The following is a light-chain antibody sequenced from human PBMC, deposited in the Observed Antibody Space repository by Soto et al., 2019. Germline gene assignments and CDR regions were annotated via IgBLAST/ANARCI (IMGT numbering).Light chain of an antibody. J-gene: IGLJ2*01. Sequence: QSVLTQAASVSGSPGQSITISCTGTSSDVGEYDYVSWYQQNPGKAPKLIIYDVNHRPSGVSNRFSGSKSGITASLTISGLQAEDEAVYYCSSYTISSTLVFGGGTKVTVL. CDR1: SSDVGEYDY. V-gene: IGLV2-14*01. CDR2: DVN. CDR3: SSYTISSTLV.